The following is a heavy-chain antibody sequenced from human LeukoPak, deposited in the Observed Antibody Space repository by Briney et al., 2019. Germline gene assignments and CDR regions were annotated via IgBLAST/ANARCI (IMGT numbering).Heavy chain of an antibody. D-gene: IGHD3-10*01. V-gene: IGHV4-61*01. CDR1: GGSVSSGSYY. CDR3: ARGFGDWGLSWFDP. Sequence: PSETLSLTCTVSGGSVSSGSYYWSWIRQPPGKGLESIGYIYYSGSAKYNPSLKSRVTISVDTSKNQFSLKLTSVTAADTAVYYCARGFGDWGLSWFDPWGQGTLVTVSS. J-gene: IGHJ5*02. CDR2: IYYSGSA.